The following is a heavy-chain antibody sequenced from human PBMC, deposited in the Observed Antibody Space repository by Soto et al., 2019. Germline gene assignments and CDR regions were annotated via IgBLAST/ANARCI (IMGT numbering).Heavy chain of an antibody. D-gene: IGHD3-16*01. CDR3: VKYTVTEDLGES. V-gene: IGHV3-23*01. J-gene: IGHJ5*02. Sequence: EVQLLEPGGDVVRPGGSLRLSCAASGFTFSSYAMGWVRQAPGKGLEWVAGVSRAGTYTFYADSLRCRFSNSRDNSRDTVDLYMNALRGDDTAVYFCVKYTVTEDLGESWGQGTLVSVSS. CDR1: GFTFSSYA. CDR2: VSRAGTYT.